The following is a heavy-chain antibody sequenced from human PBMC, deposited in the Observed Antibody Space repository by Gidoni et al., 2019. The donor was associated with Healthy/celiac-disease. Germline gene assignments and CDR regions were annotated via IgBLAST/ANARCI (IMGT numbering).Heavy chain of an antibody. CDR2: IIPIFGTA. D-gene: IGHD5-12*01. J-gene: IGHJ4*02. CDR1: GGTFSSYA. CDR3: ARGGDGYNFPHFDY. V-gene: IGHV1-69*01. Sequence: QVQLVQSGAEVKKPGSSVTVSCKASGGTFSSYAISWVRQAPGQGLEWRGGIIPIFGTANYAQKFQGRVTMTADESTSTAYMELSSLRSEDTAVYYCARGGDGYNFPHFDYWGQGTLVTVSS.